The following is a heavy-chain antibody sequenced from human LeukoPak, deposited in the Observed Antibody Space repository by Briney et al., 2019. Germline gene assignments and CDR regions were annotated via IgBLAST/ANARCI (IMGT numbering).Heavy chain of an antibody. CDR2: IHHTGST. CDR1: GDSISSQSW. CDR3: ARKGLRHGYVPLDY. Sequence: SGTLSLICAVSGDSISSQSWWSWVRQPPGKGLEWIGEIHHTGSTNYNPSLKSRVTIAVDKSKDQFSLKLTSMTAADTAVYYCARKGLRHGYVPLDYWGQGILVTVSS. V-gene: IGHV4-4*02. J-gene: IGHJ4*02. D-gene: IGHD3-22*01.